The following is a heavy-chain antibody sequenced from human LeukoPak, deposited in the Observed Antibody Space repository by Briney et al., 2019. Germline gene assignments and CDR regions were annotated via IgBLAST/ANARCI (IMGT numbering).Heavy chain of an antibody. Sequence: SETLSLTCAVYGGSFSGYYWSWIRQPPGKGLEWIGEINHSGSTNYNPSLKSRVTISVDTSKNQFSLKLSFVTAADTAVYYCARASTYYRDHDAFDIWGQGTMVTVSS. D-gene: IGHD3-10*01. CDR1: GGSFSGYY. V-gene: IGHV4-34*01. J-gene: IGHJ3*02. CDR3: ARASTYYRDHDAFDI. CDR2: INHSGST.